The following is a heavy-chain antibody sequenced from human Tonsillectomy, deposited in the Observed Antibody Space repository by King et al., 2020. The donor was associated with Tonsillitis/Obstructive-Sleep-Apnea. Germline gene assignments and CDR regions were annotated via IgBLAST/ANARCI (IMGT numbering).Heavy chain of an antibody. Sequence: QLVQSGGGVVQPGRSLRLSCAASGFTFSSYGMHWVRQAPGKGLEWVAVISYDGSNKYYADSVKGRFTISRDNSKNTLYLQMNSLRAEDTAVYYCAKDRGDVVVPAAYWFDPWGQGTLVTVSS. J-gene: IGHJ5*02. CDR2: ISYDGSNK. V-gene: IGHV3-30*18. D-gene: IGHD2-2*01. CDR1: GFTFSSYG. CDR3: AKDRGDVVVPAAYWFDP.